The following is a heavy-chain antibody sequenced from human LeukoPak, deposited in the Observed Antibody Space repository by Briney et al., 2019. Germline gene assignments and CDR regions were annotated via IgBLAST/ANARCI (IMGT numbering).Heavy chain of an antibody. Sequence: GGPLRLSCAASGVTVSSNYMNWVRHAPGKGLEGVSIIYSGGNTYYADSVKGRFTISRDNSKNTLYLQMNGLRAEDTAVYYCARQQDTTNPGYWGQGTLVTVSS. CDR1: GVTVSSNY. V-gene: IGHV3-66*04. CDR2: IYSGGNT. CDR3: ARQQDTTNPGY. J-gene: IGHJ4*02. D-gene: IGHD5-18*01.